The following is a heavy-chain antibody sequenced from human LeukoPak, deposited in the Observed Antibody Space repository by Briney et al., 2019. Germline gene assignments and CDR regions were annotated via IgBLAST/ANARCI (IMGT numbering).Heavy chain of an antibody. D-gene: IGHD2-15*01. J-gene: IGHJ4*02. V-gene: IGHV5-51*01. CDR1: GYSFSTYW. CDR3: ARSSGASDY. Sequence: GASLKISCKGFGYSFSTYWIAWVRQMPGKGLEWMGIIYPRDSDTRYSPSFQGQVTISADKSISTAYLHWSSLKASDTAIYYCARSSGASDYWGQGTLVSVSS. CDR2: IYPRDSDT.